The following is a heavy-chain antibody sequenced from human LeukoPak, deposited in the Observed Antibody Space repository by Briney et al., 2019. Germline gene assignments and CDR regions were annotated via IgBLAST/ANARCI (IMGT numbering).Heavy chain of an antibody. V-gene: IGHV1-2*02. CDR3: ARGPGYCSGGSCYGMDV. Sequence: GASVKVSCKASGYTFTVYYMHWVRQAPGQGLEWMGWINPNSGGTNYAQKFQGRVTMTRDTSISTAYMELSRLRSDDTAVYYCARGPGYCSGGSCYGMDVWGQGTTVTVSS. CDR1: GYTFTVYY. CDR2: INPNSGGT. J-gene: IGHJ6*02. D-gene: IGHD2-15*01.